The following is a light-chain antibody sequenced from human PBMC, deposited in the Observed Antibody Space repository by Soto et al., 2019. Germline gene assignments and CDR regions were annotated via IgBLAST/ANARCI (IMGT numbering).Light chain of an antibody. CDR1: SSDVGGYNH. V-gene: IGLV2-14*01. Sequence: QSALTQPASVSGSPGQSITISCTGTSSDVGGYNHVSWYQHPPGRAPKLILFGVSDRPSGVSHRFSGCKSGNTASLTISGLQAEDEADYYCCSYTSLSSVVFGGGTKLTVL. CDR2: GVS. J-gene: IGLJ2*01. CDR3: CSYTSLSSVV.